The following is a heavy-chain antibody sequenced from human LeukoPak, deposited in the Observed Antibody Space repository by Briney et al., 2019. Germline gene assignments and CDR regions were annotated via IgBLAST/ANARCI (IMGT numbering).Heavy chain of an antibody. CDR3: ARGPSSNWSGLDF. CDR2: ISPTGSTT. D-gene: IGHD6-13*01. J-gene: IGHJ4*02. CDR1: GFSLSGHW. V-gene: IGHV3-74*01. Sequence: GSLRLSCAASGFSLSGHWMHWARQLPGKGLVWVSRISPTGSTTSYADSVKGRFTVSRDNAKNTLYLQVNNLRAEDTAVYYCARGPSSNWSGLDFWGQGTLLTVSS.